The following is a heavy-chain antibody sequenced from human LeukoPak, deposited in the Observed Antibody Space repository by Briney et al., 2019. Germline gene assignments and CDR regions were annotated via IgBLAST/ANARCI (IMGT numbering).Heavy chain of an antibody. CDR2: INTNTGNP. J-gene: IGHJ4*02. V-gene: IGHV7-4-1*02. CDR1: GYTFTSYA. CDR3: AKHIGYSGYQFNSGLFAFDY. Sequence: ASVKVSCKASGYTFTSYAMNWVRQAPGQGLEWMGWINTNTGNPTYAQGFTGRFVFSLDTSVSTAYLQISSLKAEDTAVYYCAKHIGYSGYQFNSGLFAFDYWGQGTLVTVSS. D-gene: IGHD5-12*01.